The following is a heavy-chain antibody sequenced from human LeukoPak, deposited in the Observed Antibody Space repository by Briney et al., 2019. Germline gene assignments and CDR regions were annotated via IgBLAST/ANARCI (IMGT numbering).Heavy chain of an antibody. Sequence: GGSLRLSCAASGFTFGNSWMTWVRQAPGKGLEWVANIKQDGSEKNYVDSVKGRFTISRDNAKNSLYLQMNSLRAEDTAVYYCARDHVNCSSTSCYGVGGWFDPWGQGTLVTVSS. J-gene: IGHJ5*02. CDR2: IKQDGSEK. CDR3: ARDHVNCSSTSCYGVGGWFDP. V-gene: IGHV3-7*01. D-gene: IGHD2-2*01. CDR1: GFTFGNSW.